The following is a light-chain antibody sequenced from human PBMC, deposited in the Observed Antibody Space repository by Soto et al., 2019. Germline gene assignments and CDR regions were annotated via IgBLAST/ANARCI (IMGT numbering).Light chain of an antibody. J-gene: IGKJ2*01. V-gene: IGKV3-20*01. CDR3: QQYGSSPYT. CDR1: QSVSSSY. CDR2: GAS. Sequence: EIVLTQSPGTLSLSPGERATLSCRASQSVSSSYLAWYQQKPGQAPRLLIYGASSRAPGIPDRFSGSGSGTDFTLTISRLEPEDFAVYYCQQYGSSPYTFVQGTKLEIK.